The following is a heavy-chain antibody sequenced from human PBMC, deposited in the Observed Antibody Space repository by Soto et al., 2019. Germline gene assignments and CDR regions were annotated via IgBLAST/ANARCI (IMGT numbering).Heavy chain of an antibody. CDR1: GFTFSSYA. CDR2: ISGSGGST. J-gene: IGHJ3*02. D-gene: IGHD5-18*01. V-gene: IGHV3-23*01. Sequence: EVQLLESGGGSVQPGGSLRLSCAASGFTFSSYAMSWVRQAPGKGLEWVSGISGSGGSTYCVDSVKGRFTISRDNSKNTLYLQMNSLRAEDTAVYYCAKDFGYNYGYDAFDIWGQGTMATVSS. CDR3: AKDFGYNYGYDAFDI.